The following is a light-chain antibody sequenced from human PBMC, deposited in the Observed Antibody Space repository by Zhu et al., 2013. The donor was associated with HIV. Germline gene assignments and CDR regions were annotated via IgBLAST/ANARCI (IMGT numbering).Light chain of an antibody. CDR2: LNNDGSH. V-gene: IGLV4-69*01. J-gene: IGLJ3*02. Sequence: QLVLTQSPSASASLGASVKLTCTLSSGHSSYAIAWHQQRPEKGPRYLMKLNNDGSHNRGDGIPDRFSGSSSGAERYLTISSLQSEDEADYYCQTWGTGVWVFGGGTRLTVL. CDR3: QTWGTGVWV. CDR1: SGHSSYA.